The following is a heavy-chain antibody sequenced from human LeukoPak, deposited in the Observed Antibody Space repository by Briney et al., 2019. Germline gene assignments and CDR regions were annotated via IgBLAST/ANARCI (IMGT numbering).Heavy chain of an antibody. J-gene: IGHJ4*02. CDR2: INGDGSRT. CDR1: GFTSSRYW. V-gene: IGHV3-74*01. Sequence: GGSLRLSCTASGFTSSRYWMHWVRQAPGKGLVWVSRINGDGSRTNYADSVKGRFTFSRDNAKNALYLQMNSLRAEDTAVYYCARDLNFDYWGQGTLVTVSS. CDR3: ARDLNFDY.